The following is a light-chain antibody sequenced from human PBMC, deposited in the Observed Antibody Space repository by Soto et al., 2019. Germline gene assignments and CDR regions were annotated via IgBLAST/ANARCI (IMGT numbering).Light chain of an antibody. CDR3: QQFGTSPLVT. V-gene: IGKV3-20*01. J-gene: IGKJ1*01. CDR2: GAS. Sequence: EIVLTQSPGTLSLSPGERATLSCRASQSVSSTFLAWFQQKPGQAPRLLIYGASSRATGIPDRFSGSGSGNDFTLTNNRLEAEDFAVYYWQQFGTSPLVTFRQGTQVEIK. CDR1: QSVSSTF.